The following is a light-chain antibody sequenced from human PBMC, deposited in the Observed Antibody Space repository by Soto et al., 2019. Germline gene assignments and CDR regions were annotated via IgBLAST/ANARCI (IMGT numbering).Light chain of an antibody. V-gene: IGLV2-14*01. CDR1: SSDIGGYNY. CDR3: SSYTAGGTRF. CDR2: EVS. J-gene: IGLJ2*01. Sequence: QSALTQPASVSGSPGQSITISCAGTSSDIGGYNYVSWYQQHPGRAPKLMIYEVSNRPSGISIRFSGSKSDNTASLTISGLQAEDEADYYCSSYTAGGTRFFGGGTKVTVL.